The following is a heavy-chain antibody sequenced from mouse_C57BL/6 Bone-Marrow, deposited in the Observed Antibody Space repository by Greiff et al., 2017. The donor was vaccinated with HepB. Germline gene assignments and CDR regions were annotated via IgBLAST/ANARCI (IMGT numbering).Heavy chain of an antibody. D-gene: IGHD1-1*01. Sequence: EVQLQQSGAELVKPGASVKLSCTASGFNIKDYYMHWVKQRTEQGLEWIGRIDPEDGDTKYAPKFQGKATITADTPSNTTYLRLTSMKSEDTDVYYCAPHYSSPWYFGVWGTGTTVTVSS. CDR2: IDPEDGDT. J-gene: IGHJ1*03. CDR3: APHYSSPWYFGV. CDR1: GFNIKDYY. V-gene: IGHV14-2*01.